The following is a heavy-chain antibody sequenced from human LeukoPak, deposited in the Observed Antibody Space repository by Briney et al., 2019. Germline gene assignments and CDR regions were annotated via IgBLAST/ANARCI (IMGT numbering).Heavy chain of an antibody. Sequence: GESLKISCQVSGYTLSSYWIAWVRQGSGKGLEWMGIIYPGDSDARYSPSFEGQVTFSVDKSIRTAYLQWSRLNASDTAMYYCARLAGDTTASAGADYWGQGTLVTVSS. CDR2: IYPGDSDA. CDR3: ARLAGDTTASAGADY. D-gene: IGHD2-8*02. J-gene: IGHJ4*02. V-gene: IGHV5-51*01. CDR1: GYTLSSYW.